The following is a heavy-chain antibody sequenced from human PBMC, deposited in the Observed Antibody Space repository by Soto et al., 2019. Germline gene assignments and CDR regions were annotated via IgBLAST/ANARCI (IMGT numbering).Heavy chain of an antibody. Sequence: QLQLQESGSGLVKPSQTLSLTCAVSGGSISSGGYSWSWIRQPPGKGLEWIGYIYHSGSTYYNPSLKTRVTISVDRSKHHFSLKLSSVTAADTAVYYCASTYHFWSGSRLGWFDPWGQGTLVTVSS. CDR2: IYHSGST. CDR1: GGSISSGGYS. J-gene: IGHJ5*02. CDR3: ASTYHFWSGSRLGWFDP. D-gene: IGHD3-3*01. V-gene: IGHV4-30-2*01.